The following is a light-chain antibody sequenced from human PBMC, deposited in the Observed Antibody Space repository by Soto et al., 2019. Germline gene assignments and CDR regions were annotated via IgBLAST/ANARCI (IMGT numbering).Light chain of an antibody. CDR2: GAS. Sequence: EIVLTQSPGTLSLSPGERATLSCRASQSVSSNLAWYQQAPGQAPRLLISGASTRATGVPDRFSGSGSGTDFTLTISRLEPEDFAVYYCQQYGSSPRTFGQGTKVDI. J-gene: IGKJ1*01. CDR1: QSVSSN. V-gene: IGKV3-20*01. CDR3: QQYGSSPRT.